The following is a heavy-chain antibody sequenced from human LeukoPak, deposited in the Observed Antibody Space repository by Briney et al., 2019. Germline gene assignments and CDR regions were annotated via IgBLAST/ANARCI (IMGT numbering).Heavy chain of an antibody. CDR3: ARPDSSGYTFDY. Sequence: GASVKVSCKASGYTFTSYDINWVRQATGQGLEWMGWMNPNSGNTGYAQKFQGRVTMTRNTSTSTAYMELSSLRSEDTAVYYCARPDSSGYTFDYWGQGTLVTVSS. J-gene: IGHJ4*02. CDR1: GYTFTSYD. D-gene: IGHD3-22*01. V-gene: IGHV1-8*01. CDR2: MNPNSGNT.